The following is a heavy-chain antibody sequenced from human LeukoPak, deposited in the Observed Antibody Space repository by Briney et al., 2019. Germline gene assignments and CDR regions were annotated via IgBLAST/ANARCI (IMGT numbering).Heavy chain of an antibody. Sequence: GGSLRLSCAASGFTVSSNYMSWVRQAPGKGLEWVSVIYSGGTTYYADSVKGRFTISRDNSKNTLYLQMNSLRAEDTAVYYCARDTSGIPGYWGQGTLVTVSS. D-gene: IGHD3-10*01. CDR2: IYSGGTT. CDR1: GFTVSSNY. V-gene: IGHV3-53*01. J-gene: IGHJ4*02. CDR3: ARDTSGIPGY.